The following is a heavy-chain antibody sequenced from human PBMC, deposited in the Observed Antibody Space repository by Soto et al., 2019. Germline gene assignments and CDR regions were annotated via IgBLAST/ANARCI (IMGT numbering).Heavy chain of an antibody. Sequence: GGSLRLSCAASGFTFSSYAMSWVRQAPGKGLEWVSAISGSGGSTYYADSVKGRFTISRDNSKNTLYLQMNSLRAEDTAVYYCAKIHHDSSGYPNWFDPWGQGTLVTVSS. CDR2: ISGSGGST. D-gene: IGHD3-22*01. CDR3: AKIHHDSSGYPNWFDP. V-gene: IGHV3-23*01. CDR1: GFTFSSYA. J-gene: IGHJ5*02.